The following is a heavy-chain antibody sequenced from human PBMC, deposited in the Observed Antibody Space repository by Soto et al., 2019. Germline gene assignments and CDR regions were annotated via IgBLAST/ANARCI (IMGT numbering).Heavy chain of an antibody. CDR2: ISSSSSTI. V-gene: IGHV3-48*01. Sequence: EVQLVESGGGLVQPGGSLRLSCAASGFTFSSYSMNWVRQAPGKGLEWVSYISSSSSTIYYADSVKGRFTISRDNAKNSLYLQMNSLRAEDTDVYYCARRGIAAAGRLHDYYYYYMDVWGKGTTVTVSS. D-gene: IGHD6-13*01. J-gene: IGHJ6*03. CDR3: ARRGIAAAGRLHDYYYYYMDV. CDR1: GFTFSSYS.